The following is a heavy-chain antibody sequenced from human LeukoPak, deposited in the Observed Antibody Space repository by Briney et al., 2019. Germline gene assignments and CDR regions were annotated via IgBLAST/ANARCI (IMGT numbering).Heavy chain of an antibody. CDR2: INHSGST. CDR3: ARNYYDSSGSLDWFDP. V-gene: IGHV4-34*01. CDR1: GGSFSGYY. J-gene: IGHJ5*02. Sequence: SETLSLTCAVYGGSFSGYYWSWIRQPPGKGLEWIGEINHSGSTNYNPSLKSRVTISVDTSKNQFSLKLSSVTAADTAVYYCARNYYDSSGSLDWFDPWGQGTLVTVSS. D-gene: IGHD3-22*01.